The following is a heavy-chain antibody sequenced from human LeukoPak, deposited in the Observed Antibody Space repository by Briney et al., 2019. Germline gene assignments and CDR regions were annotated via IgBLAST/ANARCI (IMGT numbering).Heavy chain of an antibody. CDR2: INHSGST. V-gene: IGHV4-34*01. J-gene: IGHJ4*02. CDR3: ARGVPAALYYFDY. D-gene: IGHD2-2*01. Sequence: PSETLSLTCAVYGGSFSGYYWSWIRQPPGKGLEWIGEINHSGSTNYNPSLKSRVTISVDTSKNQFSLKLSSVTAADTAVYYCARGVPAALYYFDYWGQGTLVTVSS. CDR1: GGSFSGYY.